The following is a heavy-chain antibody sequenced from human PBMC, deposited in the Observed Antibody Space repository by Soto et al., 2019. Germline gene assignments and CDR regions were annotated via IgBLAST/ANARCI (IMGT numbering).Heavy chain of an antibody. Sequence: QSGGSLRLSCAASGFTFSSYAMSWVRQAPGKGLEWVSAISGSGGSTYYADSVKGRFTISRDNSKNTLYLQMNSLRAEDTAVYYCAKDLLWFGEPQYYYGMDVWGQGTTVTVSS. CDR2: ISGSGGST. CDR3: AKDLLWFGEPQYYYGMDV. D-gene: IGHD3-10*01. J-gene: IGHJ6*02. CDR1: GFTFSSYA. V-gene: IGHV3-23*01.